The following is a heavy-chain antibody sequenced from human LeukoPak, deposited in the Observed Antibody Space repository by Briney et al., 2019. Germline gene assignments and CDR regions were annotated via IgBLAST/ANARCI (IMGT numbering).Heavy chain of an antibody. CDR2: INPNSGGT. J-gene: IGHJ6*02. Sequence: GASVKVSCKASGYTFTGYYMHWVRQAPGQGLEWMGWINPNSGGTNYAQKFQGRVTMTRDTSISTAYMELSRLRSDDTAVYCCAREGRIAAAGTSAGFYYYYYGMDVWGQGTTVTVSS. V-gene: IGHV1-2*02. CDR3: AREGRIAAAGTSAGFYYYYYGMDV. D-gene: IGHD6-13*01. CDR1: GYTFTGYY.